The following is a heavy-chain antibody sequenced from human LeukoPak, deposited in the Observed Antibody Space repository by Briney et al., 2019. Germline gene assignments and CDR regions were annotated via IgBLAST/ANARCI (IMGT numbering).Heavy chain of an antibody. CDR2: TYYRSKWYN. Sequence: SQTLSLTCAISGDSVSSNSAAWSWIRQSPSRGLEWLGRTYYRSKWYNDYAVTVKSRITVNPDISKNQFSLQLNPVTPEDTAVYYCARATTSGEYDYWGQGTLVTVSS. J-gene: IGHJ4*02. V-gene: IGHV6-1*01. D-gene: IGHD3-16*01. CDR3: ARATTSGEYDY. CDR1: GDSVSSNSAA.